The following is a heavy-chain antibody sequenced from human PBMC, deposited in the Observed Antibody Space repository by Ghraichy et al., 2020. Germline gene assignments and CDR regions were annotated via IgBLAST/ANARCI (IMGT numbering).Heavy chain of an antibody. J-gene: IGHJ4*02. Sequence: GGSLRLSCAASGFTVSSNQMSWVRQAPGKGLEWVSGIYSSGTIGYADSVKGRFTISRDSSKNTLYLQRNSLRAEDTTVYYCAGATRIYGDRYNTYQNDHWGQGTLVTVSS. V-gene: IGHV3-66*01. D-gene: IGHD1-14*01. CDR3: AGATRIYGDRYNTYQNDH. CDR1: GFTVSSNQ. CDR2: IYSSGTI.